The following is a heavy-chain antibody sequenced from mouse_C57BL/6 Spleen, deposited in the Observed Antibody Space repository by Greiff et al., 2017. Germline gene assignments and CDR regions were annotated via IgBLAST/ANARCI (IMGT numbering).Heavy chain of an antibody. CDR2: IDPETGGT. D-gene: IGHD1-1*01. Sequence: VPLQQSGAELVRPGASVTLSCKASGYTFTDYEMHWVKQTPVHGLEWIGAIDPETGGTAYNQKFKGKAILPAEKSSSPAYMELRSLTSEYSAVDACTTVLRSPGGYWGQGTTRTVAS. CDR3: TTVLRSPGGY. CDR1: GYTFTDYE. J-gene: IGHJ2*01. V-gene: IGHV1-15*01.